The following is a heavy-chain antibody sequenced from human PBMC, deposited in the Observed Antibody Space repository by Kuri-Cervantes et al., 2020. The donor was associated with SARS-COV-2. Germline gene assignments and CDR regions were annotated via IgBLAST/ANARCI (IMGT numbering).Heavy chain of an antibody. J-gene: IGHJ4*02. CDR2: ISNSGTRI. Sequence: GESLKISCAASGFGFSDYYMPWIRQPPGKGLERVSYISNSGTRIHYADSVKGRFTISRDNAKSSLFLQMNSLRVEDTAVYYCARDLRLGKSLDYWGQGTLVTVSS. CDR3: ARDLRLGKSLDY. CDR1: GFGFSDYY. V-gene: IGHV3-11*04. D-gene: IGHD7-27*01.